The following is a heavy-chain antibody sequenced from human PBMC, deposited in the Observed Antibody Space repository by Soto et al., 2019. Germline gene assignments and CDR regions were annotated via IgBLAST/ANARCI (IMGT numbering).Heavy chain of an antibody. V-gene: IGHV3-74*03. J-gene: IGHJ6*02. CDR2: INKDGSER. D-gene: IGHD6-19*01. Sequence: QLVESGGGLVQPGWSLRLSWEFSGFTLENFWIHWVRQVPGKGLTWVANINKDGSERKYADSVKGRFTISRDNGKNKGFLQLNSLRGEVTAVYYCGRGGWDFYGVDVWGRGTTVAVSS. CDR1: GFTLENFW. CDR3: GRGGWDFYGVDV.